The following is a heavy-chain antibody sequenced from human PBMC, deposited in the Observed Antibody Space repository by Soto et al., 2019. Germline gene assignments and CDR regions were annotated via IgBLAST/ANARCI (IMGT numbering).Heavy chain of an antibody. CDR1: GYSFTSYW. Sequence: GGPMRLSCAVSGYSFTSYWIGWVIKMPGKGLEWMGIIYPGDSDTRYSPSFQGQVTISADKSISTAYLQWSSLKASDTAMYYCARYLTGEKIVAYVWGQGTMVTVSS. J-gene: IGHJ3*01. V-gene: IGHV5-51*01. CDR2: IYPGDSDT. CDR3: ARYLTGEKIVAYV. D-gene: IGHD5-12*01.